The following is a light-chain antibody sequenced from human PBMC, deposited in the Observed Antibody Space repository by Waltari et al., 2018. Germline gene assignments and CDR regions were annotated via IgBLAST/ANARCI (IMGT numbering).Light chain of an antibody. CDR1: KLGDKY. V-gene: IGLV3-1*01. CDR2: EDN. Sequence: SYELTQPPSVSVSPGQTASITCFGDKLGDKYVSWYQQKTGQSPVFVIYEDNKRPSGIPERFSGSNSGNASTLTISGTQAMDEADYYCQAWDSSTVVFGGGTKLTVL. J-gene: IGLJ2*01. CDR3: QAWDSSTVV.